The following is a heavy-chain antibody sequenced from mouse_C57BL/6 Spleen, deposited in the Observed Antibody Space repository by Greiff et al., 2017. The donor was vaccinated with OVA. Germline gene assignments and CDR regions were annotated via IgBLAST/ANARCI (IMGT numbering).Heavy chain of an antibody. Sequence: EVQLQQSEGGLVQPGSSMKLSCTASGFTFSDYYMAWVRQVPEKGLEWVANINYDGSSTYYLDSLKSRFIISRDNAKNILYLQMSSLKSEDTATYYCARGLRFSYAMDYWGQGTSVTVSS. J-gene: IGHJ4*01. CDR2: INYDGSST. CDR1: GFTFSDYY. CDR3: ARGLRFSYAMDY. V-gene: IGHV5-16*01. D-gene: IGHD3-2*02.